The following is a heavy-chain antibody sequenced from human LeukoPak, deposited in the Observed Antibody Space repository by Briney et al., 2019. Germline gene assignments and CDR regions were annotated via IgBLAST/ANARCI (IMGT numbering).Heavy chain of an antibody. V-gene: IGHV6-1*01. CDR3: ARDLSLAMYE. CDR2: TYFRSKWYN. Sequence: SQALSLTCAISGDSVSSKSAAWNWIRQSPSRGLEWLGRTYFRSKWYNDYAVSVKSRISISPDTSKNQFSLQLNSVTPEDTAVYYCARDLSLAMYEWGQGALVTVSS. J-gene: IGHJ4*02. D-gene: IGHD6-6*01. CDR1: GDSVSSKSAA.